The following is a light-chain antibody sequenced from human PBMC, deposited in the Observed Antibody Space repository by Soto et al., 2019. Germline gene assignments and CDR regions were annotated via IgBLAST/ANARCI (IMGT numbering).Light chain of an antibody. Sequence: DIQMTQSPSTLSASVGDRVTITCRASQSISSWLAWYQQKPGKAPKLLIYDASSLESGVPSRFSGSGSDTEFPLTINNRQPDDFATYHCQQYNRYSLTFGGGTKVEIK. CDR2: DAS. J-gene: IGKJ4*01. CDR3: QQYNRYSLT. V-gene: IGKV1-5*01. CDR1: QSISSW.